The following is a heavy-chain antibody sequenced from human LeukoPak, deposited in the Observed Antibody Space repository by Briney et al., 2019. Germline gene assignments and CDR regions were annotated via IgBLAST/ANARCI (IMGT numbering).Heavy chain of an antibody. D-gene: IGHD6-19*01. Sequence: ASETLSLTCTVSGGSISSYYWSWIRQPAGKGLEWIGRIYTSGSTNYNPSLKSRVTMSVDTSKNQFSLKLSSVTAADTAVYYCARDRQWLVRWDNWFDPWGQATLVTVSS. CDR2: IYTSGST. CDR3: ARDRQWLVRWDNWFDP. V-gene: IGHV4-4*07. CDR1: GGSISSYY. J-gene: IGHJ5*02.